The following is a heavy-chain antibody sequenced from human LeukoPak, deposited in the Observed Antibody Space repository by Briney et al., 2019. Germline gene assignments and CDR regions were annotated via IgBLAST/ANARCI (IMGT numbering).Heavy chain of an antibody. J-gene: IGHJ4*02. CDR2: ISYDGSNK. V-gene: IGHV3-30-3*01. D-gene: IGHD6-19*01. Sequence: GGSLRLSCAASGFTFSSYAIHCVRQAPGKGLEWVAIISYDGSNKYYADSVKGRFTISRDNSKNTLYLQMDSLRAEDTAVYYCARVGSGWLIDYWGQGTLVTVSS. CDR3: ARVGSGWLIDY. CDR1: GFTFSSYA.